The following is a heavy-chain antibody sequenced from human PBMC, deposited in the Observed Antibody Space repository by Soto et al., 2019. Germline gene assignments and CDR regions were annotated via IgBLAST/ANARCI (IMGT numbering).Heavy chain of an antibody. D-gene: IGHD3-3*01. Sequence: SGPTLVNPTQTLRLTCTFSGVSLSTSGWGVGWIRQPPGKALEWLALIYWNDDKRYSPSLKSRLTITKDTSKNQVVLTMTNMDPVDTATYYCAHSPTRIKNRTYYDFWSGWNWFDPWGQGTLVTVSS. J-gene: IGHJ5*02. CDR2: IYWNDDK. V-gene: IGHV2-5*01. CDR3: AHSPTRIKNRTYYDFWSGWNWFDP. CDR1: GVSLSTSGWG.